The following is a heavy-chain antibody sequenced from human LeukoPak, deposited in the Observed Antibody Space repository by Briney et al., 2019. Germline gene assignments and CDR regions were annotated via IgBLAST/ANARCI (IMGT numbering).Heavy chain of an antibody. J-gene: IGHJ4*02. CDR2: IIPILGIA. CDR3: ASQYSSSSRVYFDY. D-gene: IGHD6-6*01. CDR1: GGTFSSYT. V-gene: IGHV1-69*10. Sequence: SVKVSCKASGGTFSSYTISWVRQAPGQGLEWMGGIIPILGIANYAQKFQGRVTITADKSTSTAYMELSSLSSEDTAVYYCASQYSSSSRVYFDYWGQGTLVTVSS.